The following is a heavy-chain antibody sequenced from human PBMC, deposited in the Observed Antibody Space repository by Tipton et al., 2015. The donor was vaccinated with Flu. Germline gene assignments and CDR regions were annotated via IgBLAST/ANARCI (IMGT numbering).Heavy chain of an antibody. CDR3: ARGMMYKRSSADH. Sequence: TLSLTCAVSGDSISGGYYWGWIRQPPGRGLEWIGNINDSGNTYHNPSLKSRVIMSVDRSKQQFSLRLTSVTAAGTAVYYCARGMMYKRSSADHWGPGTLVSVSS. V-gene: IGHV4-38-2*01. J-gene: IGHJ4*02. D-gene: IGHD6-6*01. CDR2: INDSGNT. CDR1: GDSISGGYY.